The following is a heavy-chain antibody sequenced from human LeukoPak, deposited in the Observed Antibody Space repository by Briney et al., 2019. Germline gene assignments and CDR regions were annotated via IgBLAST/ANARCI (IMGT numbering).Heavy chain of an antibody. V-gene: IGHV1-69*13. CDR1: GGTFSSYA. CDR3: ARGFWSGYYALGYYMDV. J-gene: IGHJ6*03. CDR2: ITPIFGTV. Sequence: GASVKVSCKASGGTFSSYAISWVRQAPGQGLEWMGGITPIFGTVNYAQKFQGRVTITADESTSTAYMELSSVRSEDTAVYYCARGFWSGYYALGYYMDVWGKGTTVTVSS. D-gene: IGHD3-3*01.